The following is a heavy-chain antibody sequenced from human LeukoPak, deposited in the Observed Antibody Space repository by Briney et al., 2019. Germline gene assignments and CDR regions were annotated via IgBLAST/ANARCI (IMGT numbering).Heavy chain of an antibody. J-gene: IGHJ3*02. V-gene: IGHV3-23*01. CDR1: GLTFSIIA. D-gene: IGHD6-6*01. Sequence: GGSLSLFCGACGLTFSIIAVGDLPHAPGKGVEEFSGISGSGRSPYYADSVKGRFTISRHNSKNTLYLQMNSLRAEDTAVHYCATRYSSSSGRAFDIWGQGTKVTVSS. CDR3: ATRYSSSSGRAFDI. CDR2: ISGSGRSP.